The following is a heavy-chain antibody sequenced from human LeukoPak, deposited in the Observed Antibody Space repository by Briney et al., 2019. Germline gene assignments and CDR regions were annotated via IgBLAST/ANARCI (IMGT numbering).Heavy chain of an antibody. Sequence: GGSLRLSCAASGFTVSSNYMSWVRQAPGKGLEWVSTIYSGGRTDYADSVKGRFTISRDNSNNTLYLQMNSLRAEDTAVYYCAGGLGTGRPEIYWGQGTLVTVPS. CDR1: GFTVSSNY. D-gene: IGHD6-6*01. CDR2: IYSGGRT. CDR3: AGGLGTGRPEIY. V-gene: IGHV3-53*01. J-gene: IGHJ4*02.